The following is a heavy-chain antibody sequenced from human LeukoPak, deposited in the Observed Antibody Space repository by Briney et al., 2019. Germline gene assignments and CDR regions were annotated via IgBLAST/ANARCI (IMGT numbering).Heavy chain of an antibody. V-gene: IGHV3-33*06. D-gene: IGHD6-19*01. CDR2: IWHDGSAE. CDR3: AKDHRGGWSGYFDS. CDR1: GFTFNSHG. J-gene: IGHJ4*02. Sequence: PGRSLRLSCAASGFTFNSHGMYWVRQAPGKGLEWVAVIWHDGSAEFYVDSVRGRFRISRDDSKNTLYLQMDSLRVEDTALYYCAKDHRGGWSGYFDSWGQGSQVSVSS.